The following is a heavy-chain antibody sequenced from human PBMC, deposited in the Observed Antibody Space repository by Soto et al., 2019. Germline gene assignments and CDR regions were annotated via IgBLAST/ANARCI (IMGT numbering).Heavy chain of an antibody. D-gene: IGHD6-25*01. CDR3: ARTLGGSYYYYGMDV. J-gene: IGHJ6*02. CDR1: GYTFTSYY. V-gene: IGHV1-46*01. CDR2: INPSGGST. Sequence: ASVKVSCKASGYTFTSYYMHWVRQAPGQGLEWMGIINPSGGSTSYAQKFQGRVTMTRDTSTSTVYMELSSLRSEDTAVYYCARTLGGSYYYYGMDVWGQGTTVTVSS.